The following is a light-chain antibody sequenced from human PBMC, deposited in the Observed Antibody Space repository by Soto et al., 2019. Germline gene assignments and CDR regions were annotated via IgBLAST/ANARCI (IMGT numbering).Light chain of an antibody. V-gene: IGKV3-15*01. Sequence: EIEMTQSPVTLSGSPGETVALSCRASQSVDINDAWYQQKGGQAPRLLITGASSRAAGIPVSFSGSGSGTEFTLTISGLQADDFAVYYCQQDDTWPSFGQGTKLQIK. J-gene: IGKJ2*01. CDR2: GAS. CDR1: QSVDIN. CDR3: QQDDTWPS.